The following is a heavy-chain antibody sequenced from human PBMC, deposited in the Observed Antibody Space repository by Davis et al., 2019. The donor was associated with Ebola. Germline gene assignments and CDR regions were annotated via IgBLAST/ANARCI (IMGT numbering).Heavy chain of an antibody. V-gene: IGHV3-7*03. J-gene: IGHJ4*02. CDR1: GFTFSSYW. Sequence: GESLKISCAASGFTFSSYWMTWVRQAPGKGLEWVANIKQVGSEKYYVDSVKGRFTISRDNAKNSLYLQMNSLRAEDTAVYYCAREQDYYDSSGSLGLDYWGQGTLVTVSS. D-gene: IGHD3-22*01. CDR3: AREQDYYDSSGSLGLDY. CDR2: IKQVGSEK.